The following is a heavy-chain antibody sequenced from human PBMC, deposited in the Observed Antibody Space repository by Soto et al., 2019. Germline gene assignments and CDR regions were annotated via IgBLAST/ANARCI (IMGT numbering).Heavy chain of an antibody. V-gene: IGHV3-48*02. D-gene: IGHD3-16*01. CDR3: AREMGACSDSSCYPGPYDS. CDR2: ITSKSTTI. J-gene: IGHJ5*02. CDR1: GFTFTSYS. Sequence: GGSLRLSCAASGFTFTSYSMNWVRQAPGQGLEWVSYITSKSTTIKYADSVKGRFTVSRDNAKNSLYLQLNSLRDEDTAVYYCAREMGACSDSSCYPGPYDSWGQGTLVTV.